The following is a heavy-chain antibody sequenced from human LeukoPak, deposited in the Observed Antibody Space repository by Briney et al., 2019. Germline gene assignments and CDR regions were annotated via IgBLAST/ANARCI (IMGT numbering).Heavy chain of an antibody. J-gene: IGHJ4*02. V-gene: IGHV4-61*02. CDR3: AREVLPVYYYGSGSYLDY. CDR1: GGSISSGSYY. Sequence: SETLSLTCTVSGGSISSGSYYWSWIRQPAGKGLEWIGRIYTSGSTNYNPSLKSRVTISVDTSKNQFSLKLSSVTAADTAVYYCAREVLPVYYYGSGSYLDYWGQGTLVTVSS. D-gene: IGHD3-10*01. CDR2: IYTSGST.